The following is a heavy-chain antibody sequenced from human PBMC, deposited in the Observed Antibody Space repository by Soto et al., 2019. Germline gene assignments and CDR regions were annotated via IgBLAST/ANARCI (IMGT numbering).Heavy chain of an antibody. Sequence: GGSLRLSCAASGFTFRHYAMSWVRQAPGKGLEWVSGISNSGGNTYYADSVKGRFTISRDNSKNTLYVQMDSPRAEDTAVYYCARGGIDFWNENYEDYWGQGTLVTVSS. V-gene: IGHV3-23*01. CDR1: GFTFRHYA. CDR3: ARGGIDFWNENYEDY. CDR2: ISNSGGNT. J-gene: IGHJ4*02. D-gene: IGHD3-3*01.